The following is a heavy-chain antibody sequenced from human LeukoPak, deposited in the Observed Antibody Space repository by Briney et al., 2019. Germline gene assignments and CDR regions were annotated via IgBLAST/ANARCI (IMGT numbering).Heavy chain of an antibody. J-gene: IGHJ6*02. Sequence: ASVKVSCKASGYTLTNYYMHWVRQAPGQGLEWMGIINRSGGSTSYTEKFQGRVTMTRDTSTSTVYMELSSLRSEDTAVYYCARGAVDYYSGMDVWGQGTTVTVSS. V-gene: IGHV1-46*01. CDR3: ARGAVDYYSGMDV. CDR1: GYTLTNYY. CDR2: INRSGGST.